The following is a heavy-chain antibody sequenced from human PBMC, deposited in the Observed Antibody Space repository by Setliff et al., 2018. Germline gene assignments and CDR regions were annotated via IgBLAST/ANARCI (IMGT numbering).Heavy chain of an antibody. V-gene: IGHV1-2*02. CDR2: IDPKSGRT. J-gene: IGHJ5*02. CDR3: ARDLIRGAPNWFDP. CDR1: GYPFVGYF. Sequence: ASVKVSCKTSGYPFVGYFIYWMRQAPGQGLEWVGWIDPKSGRTKYAVKFQGRVTMTRDTSSSTIYMEVNSLTSDDTAVYYCARDLIRGAPNWFDPWGQGTLVTVSS. D-gene: IGHD3-10*01.